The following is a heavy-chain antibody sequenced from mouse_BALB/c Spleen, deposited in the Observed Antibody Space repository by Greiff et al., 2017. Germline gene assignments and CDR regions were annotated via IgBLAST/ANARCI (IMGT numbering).Heavy chain of an antibody. V-gene: IGHV5-9-4*01. Sequence: EVKLVESGGGLVKPGGSLKLSCAASGFTFSSYAMSWVRQSPEKRLEWVAEISSGGSYTYYPDTVTGRFTISRDNAKNTLYLEMSSLRSEDTAMYYCARGGVYYAMDYWGQGTSVTVSS. CDR1: GFTFSSYA. CDR2: ISSGGSYT. J-gene: IGHJ4*01. CDR3: ARGGVYYAMDY.